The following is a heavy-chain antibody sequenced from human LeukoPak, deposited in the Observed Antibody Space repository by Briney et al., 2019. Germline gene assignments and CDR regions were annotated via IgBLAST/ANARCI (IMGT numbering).Heavy chain of an antibody. Sequence: SETLSLTCAVYGGSFSGYYWSWIRQPPGKGLEWIGEINHSGSTNYNPSLKSRVTISVDTSKNQFSLKLSSVTAADTAVYYCAREGITMVRGVLDAFDIWGQGTMVTVSS. CDR1: GGSFSGYY. V-gene: IGHV4-34*01. CDR3: AREGITMVRGVLDAFDI. D-gene: IGHD3-10*01. J-gene: IGHJ3*02. CDR2: INHSGST.